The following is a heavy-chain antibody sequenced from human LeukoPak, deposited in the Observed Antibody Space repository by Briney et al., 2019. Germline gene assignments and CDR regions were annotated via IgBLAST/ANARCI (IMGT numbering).Heavy chain of an antibody. CDR2: IYYSGST. CDR3: ARDIYLYYYDSSGYFDAFDI. J-gene: IGHJ3*02. D-gene: IGHD3-22*01. Sequence: SETLSLTCTVSGGSISSYYWSWIRQPPGKGLEWIGYIYYSGSTNYNPSLKSRVTISVDTSKNQFSLKLSSVTAADTAVYYCARDIYLYYYDSSGYFDAFDIWGQGTMVTVSS. V-gene: IGHV4-59*12. CDR1: GGSISSYY.